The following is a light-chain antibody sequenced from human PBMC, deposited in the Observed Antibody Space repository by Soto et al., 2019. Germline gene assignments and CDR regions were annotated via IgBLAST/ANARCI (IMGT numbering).Light chain of an antibody. CDR2: GAS. J-gene: IGKJ1*01. CDR1: QSISNK. CDR3: QHYDSYSPWM. Sequence: EIVMTQSPATLSVSPGERATLSCRASQSISNKVVWYQQKLGQAPRLLIHGASTRATGIPARFSGSGSGSEFTLTISSLQPDDSATYYCQHYDSYSPWMFVQGTKVDIK. V-gene: IGKV3-15*01.